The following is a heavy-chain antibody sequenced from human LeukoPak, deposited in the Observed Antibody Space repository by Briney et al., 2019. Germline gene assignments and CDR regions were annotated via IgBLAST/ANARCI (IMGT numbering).Heavy chain of an antibody. CDR1: GSTFSNYS. V-gene: IGHV3-48*04. CDR2: VSSSGSTI. CDR3: ARRSYDSSGYYFTGLGY. Sequence: GGSLRLSCAASGSTFSNYSQNWVRQAPGKGLEWVSYVSSSGSTIYYADSVRGRFTISRDNAKNSLYLQMNSLRAEDTAVYYCARRSYDSSGYYFTGLGYWGQGTLVTVSS. J-gene: IGHJ4*02. D-gene: IGHD3-22*01.